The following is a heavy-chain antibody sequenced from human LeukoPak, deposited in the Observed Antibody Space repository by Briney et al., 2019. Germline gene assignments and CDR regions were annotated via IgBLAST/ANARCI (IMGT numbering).Heavy chain of an antibody. CDR1: GGSFSGYY. CDR3: ARGSSGDY. D-gene: IGHD6-6*01. Sequence: SETLSLTCAVYGGSFSGYYWSWIRQPPGEGLEWIGEINHSGSTNYNPSLKSRVTISVDTSKNQFSLKLSSVTAADTAVYYCARGSSGDYWGQGTLVTVSS. V-gene: IGHV4-34*01. J-gene: IGHJ4*02. CDR2: INHSGST.